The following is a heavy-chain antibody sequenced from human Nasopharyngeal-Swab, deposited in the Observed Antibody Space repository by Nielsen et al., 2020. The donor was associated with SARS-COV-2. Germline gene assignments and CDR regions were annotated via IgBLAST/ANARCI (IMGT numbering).Heavy chain of an antibody. Sequence: GESLKISCAASGFTFSSYAMHWVRQAPGEGLEWVAVISYDGSNKYYADSVKGRFTISRDNSKNTLYLQMNSLRAEGTAVYYCARTPLRYFDWFAFDYWGQGTLVTVSS. J-gene: IGHJ4*02. D-gene: IGHD3-9*01. CDR2: ISYDGSNK. CDR1: GFTFSSYA. CDR3: ARTPLRYFDWFAFDY. V-gene: IGHV3-30-3*01.